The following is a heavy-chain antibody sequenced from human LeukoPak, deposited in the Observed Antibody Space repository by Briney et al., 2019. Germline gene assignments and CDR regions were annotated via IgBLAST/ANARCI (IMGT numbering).Heavy chain of an antibody. CDR2: ISGNGGST. CDR3: AKAQQQPRYYYNMDV. J-gene: IGHJ6*02. D-gene: IGHD6-13*01. CDR1: GFTFSSYA. Sequence: PGGSLRLSCAASGFTFSSYAMSWVRQAPGKGLEWVSGISGNGGSTYYADSVKGRFIISRDNSKNTVYLQMDSLRAEDTAVYYCAKAQQQPRYYYNMDVWGQGTTVTVSS. V-gene: IGHV3-23*01.